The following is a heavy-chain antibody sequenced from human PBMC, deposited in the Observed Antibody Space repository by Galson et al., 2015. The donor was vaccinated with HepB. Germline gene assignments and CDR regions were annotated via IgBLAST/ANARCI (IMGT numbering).Heavy chain of an antibody. D-gene: IGHD2-2*01. CDR1: GFTFSSYA. CDR3: ANGCSSTSCYGY. CDR2: ISGSGAST. V-gene: IGHV3-23*01. Sequence: SLRLSCAASGFTFSSYAMSWVRQAPGKGLEWVSAISGSGASTYYADSVKGRFTISRDNSKNTLYLQMNSLRAEDTAVYYCANGCSSTSCYGYWGQGTLVTVSS. J-gene: IGHJ4*02.